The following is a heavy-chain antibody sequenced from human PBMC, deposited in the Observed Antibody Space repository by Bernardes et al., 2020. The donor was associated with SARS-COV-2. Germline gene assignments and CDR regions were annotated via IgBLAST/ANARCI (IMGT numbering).Heavy chain of an antibody. V-gene: IGHV3-33*01. J-gene: IGHJ4*02. CDR1: GFTFSSYG. CDR2: IWYDGSNK. CDR3: ARDLAPYYYDSSGYSLVDY. D-gene: IGHD3-22*01. Sequence: GRSLRVSCAASGFTFSSYGMHWVRQAPGKGLEWVAVIWYDGSNKYYADSVKGRFTISRDNSKNTLYLQMNSLRAEDTAVYYCARDLAPYYYDSSGYSLVDYWGQGTLVTVSS.